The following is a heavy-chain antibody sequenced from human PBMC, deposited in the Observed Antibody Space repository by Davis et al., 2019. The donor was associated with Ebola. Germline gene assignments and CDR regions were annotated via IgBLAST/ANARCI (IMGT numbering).Heavy chain of an antibody. CDR2: INPSGGST. Sequence: ASVQVSCKASGYTFTSYYMLWVRQAPGQGLAWMGIINPSGGSTSYAQKFQGRVTMTRNTSTSTVYMELSSLRSEDTAVYYCARGGCGDYYFDHWGQGTLVTVSS. CDR1: GYTFTSYY. CDR3: ARGGCGDYYFDH. D-gene: IGHD4-17*01. J-gene: IGHJ4*02. V-gene: IGHV1-46*03.